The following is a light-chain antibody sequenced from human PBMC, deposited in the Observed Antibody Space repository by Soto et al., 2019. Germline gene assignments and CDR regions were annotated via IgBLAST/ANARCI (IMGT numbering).Light chain of an antibody. Sequence: EIVMTQSPTTLSVSPGKRATLSCRASQSVSSNLAWYQQKPGPATRLLIYGSSTSATGIPARFRGTGSGTEFTLTISSLQSEDFAVYYCQQYNNWPGTFGQGTKV. J-gene: IGKJ1*01. CDR1: QSVSSN. V-gene: IGKV3-15*01. CDR3: QQYNNWPGT. CDR2: GSS.